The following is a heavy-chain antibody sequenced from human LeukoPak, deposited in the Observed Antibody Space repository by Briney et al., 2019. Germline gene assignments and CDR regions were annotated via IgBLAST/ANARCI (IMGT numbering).Heavy chain of an antibody. CDR3: AREQDIVVVVAATRVLGY. J-gene: IGHJ4*02. V-gene: IGHV1-18*01. Sequence: ASVKVSCKASGYTFTSYGISWVRQAPGQGLEWMGWISAYNGNTNYAQKPQGRVTMTTDTSTSTAYMELRSLRSDDTAVYYCAREQDIVVVVAATRVLGYWGQGTLVTVSS. D-gene: IGHD2-15*01. CDR2: ISAYNGNT. CDR1: GYTFTSYG.